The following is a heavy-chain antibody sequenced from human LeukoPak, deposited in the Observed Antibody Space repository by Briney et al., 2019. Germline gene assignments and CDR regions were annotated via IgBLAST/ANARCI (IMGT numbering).Heavy chain of an antibody. Sequence: SETLSLTCTVSGGSISTYYWTWVRQPAGKGLEWLGRIYASGTTKYNPSLNSRVTMSLDTSKNQFSLSLSSVTAADTAVYYCARLTGQYDFFRLAFDIWGQGTMVTVSS. CDR3: ARLTGQYDFFRLAFDI. D-gene: IGHD3/OR15-3a*01. CDR2: IYASGTT. J-gene: IGHJ3*02. V-gene: IGHV4-4*07. CDR1: GGSISTYY.